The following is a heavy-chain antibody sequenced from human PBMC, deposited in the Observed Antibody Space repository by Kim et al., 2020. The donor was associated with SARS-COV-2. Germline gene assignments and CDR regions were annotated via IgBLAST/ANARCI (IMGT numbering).Heavy chain of an antibody. D-gene: IGHD1-1*01. J-gene: IGHJ5*01. CDR3: ARAGTGAQRWFDS. Sequence: GESLKISCKASGYSFTSYWIGWVRLMPDKGLEWMGITYPSDSDTRYSPSFQGQVTISANKSISTAYLQWSSLKASDSGMYYCARAGTGAQRWFDSWGQGTLVTVSS. CDR2: TYPSDSDT. V-gene: IGHV5-51*01. CDR1: GYSFTSYW.